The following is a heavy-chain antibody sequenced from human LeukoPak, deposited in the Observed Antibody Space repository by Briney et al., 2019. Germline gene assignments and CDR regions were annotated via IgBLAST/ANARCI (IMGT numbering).Heavy chain of an antibody. CDR2: ISSSSSYI. V-gene: IGHV3-21*01. CDR3: ARDPGRSSWYADDAFDI. J-gene: IGHJ3*02. Sequence: GGSLRLSCAASGFTFSSYSMNWARQAPGKGLEWVSSISSSSSYIYYADSVKGRFTISRDNAKNSLYLQMNSLRAEDTAVYYCARDPGRSSWYADDAFDIWGQGTMVTVSS. CDR1: GFTFSSYS. D-gene: IGHD6-13*01.